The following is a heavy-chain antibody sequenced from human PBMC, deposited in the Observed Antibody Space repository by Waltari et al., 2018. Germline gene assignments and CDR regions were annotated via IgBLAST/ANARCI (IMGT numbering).Heavy chain of an antibody. J-gene: IGHJ6*02. CDR2: ISYEGSTK. CDR3: AKVARVAGYYYTGMDV. CDR1: GFTFLRYG. Sequence: QVLLVESGGGVVQPGRSLRLSCAASGFTFLRYGMPWVRQAPGKGPEWVAVISYEGSTKYYADSVKGRFTISRDNSMHTLDLQMKNLRHEDTGVYYCAKVARVAGYYYTGMDVWGQGTTVTVSS. V-gene: IGHV3-30*18. D-gene: IGHD6-19*01.